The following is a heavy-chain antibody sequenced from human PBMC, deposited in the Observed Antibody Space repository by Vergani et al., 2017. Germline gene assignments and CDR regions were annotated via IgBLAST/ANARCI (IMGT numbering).Heavy chain of an antibody. J-gene: IGHJ4*02. CDR3: AKDPDGSGSYAADY. CDR1: GFTFSSYG. D-gene: IGHD6-19*01. Sequence: QVQLVESGGGVVQPGRSLRLSCAASGFTFSSYGMHWVRQAPGKGLEWVAVISYDGSNKYYADSVKGRFTISRDNSKNTLYLQMNSLRAEDTALYYCAKDPDGSGSYAADYWGQGTLVTVSS. CDR2: ISYDGSNK. V-gene: IGHV3-30*18.